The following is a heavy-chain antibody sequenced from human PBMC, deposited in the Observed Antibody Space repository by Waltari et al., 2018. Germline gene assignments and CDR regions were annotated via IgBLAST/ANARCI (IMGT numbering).Heavy chain of an antibody. CDR3: AKNAAYNLDY. Sequence: QVQLQESGPGLVKPSGTLSLTCAVSGASVSAAIWWSWVRQSPGKGLEWIGEIFYNGVTHYNPSLKSRVTISLDKSTNQLSLTVASVTAADTAMYYCAKNAAYNLDYWGQGALVTVSS. CDR2: IFYNGVT. CDR1: GASVSAAIW. D-gene: IGHD2-15*01. J-gene: IGHJ4*02. V-gene: IGHV4-4*02.